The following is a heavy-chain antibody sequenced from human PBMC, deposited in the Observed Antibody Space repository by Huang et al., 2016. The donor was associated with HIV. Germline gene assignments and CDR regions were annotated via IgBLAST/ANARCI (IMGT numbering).Heavy chain of an antibody. CDR1: SGSISDHY. V-gene: IGHV4-59*11. J-gene: IGHJ2*01. Sequence: QVQLQESGPGLVKPSETLSLTCTVSSGSISDHYWSWSRQPPGKGLEWIGRIYYSGSTNYNSSLESRVTMLVDTSENQLSLKFSSVTAADTAMYYCARGGYTYGFYWYFDLWGRGTLVTVSS. CDR3: ARGGYTYGFYWYFDL. D-gene: IGHD5-18*01. CDR2: IYYSGST.